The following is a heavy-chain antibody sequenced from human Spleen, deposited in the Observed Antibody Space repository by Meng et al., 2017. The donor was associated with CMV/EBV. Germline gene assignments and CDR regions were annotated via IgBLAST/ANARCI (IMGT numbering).Heavy chain of an antibody. V-gene: IGHV3-48*04. D-gene: IGHD3-22*01. Sequence: GESLKISCTASGFTFSSYTMNWVRQPPGKGLEWVSYISSSGRAVHYADSLRGRFTVSRDNATNSLYLQMNSLRADDTAVYYCARSLFDSNDPFDYWGQGAVVTVSS. CDR3: ARSLFDSNDPFDY. CDR1: GFTFSSYT. J-gene: IGHJ4*02. CDR2: ISSSGRAV.